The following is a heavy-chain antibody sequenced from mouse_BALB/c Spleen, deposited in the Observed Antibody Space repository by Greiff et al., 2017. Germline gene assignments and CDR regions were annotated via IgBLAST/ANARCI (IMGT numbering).Heavy chain of an antibody. CDR2: IYPGDGDT. V-gene: IGHV1-80*01. Sequence: QVQLQQSGAELVRPGSSVKISCKASGYAFSSYWMNWVKQRPGQGLEWIGQIYPGDGDTNYNGKFKGKATLTADKSSSTAYIQLSSLTSEDSAVYFCARDKRSFYYFDYWGQGTTLTVSS. D-gene: IGHD1-1*01. CDR1: GYAFSSYW. J-gene: IGHJ2*01. CDR3: ARDKRSFYYFDY.